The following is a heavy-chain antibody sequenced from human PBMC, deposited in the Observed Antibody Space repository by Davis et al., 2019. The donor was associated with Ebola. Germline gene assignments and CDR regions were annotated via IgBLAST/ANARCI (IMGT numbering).Heavy chain of an antibody. CDR2: IYPGDSDI. D-gene: IGHD3-9*01. J-gene: IGHJ4*02. Sequence: KVSCKASGYNFIYYWIGWVRHMPGKGLELMGIIYPGDSDIRYSPSFEGQVTISADRSISTAYLQWNSLKASDTATYYCTRRNDIFTGYQIERGFDYWGQGTLVTVSS. CDR3: TRRNDIFTGYQIERGFDY. CDR1: GYNFIYYW. V-gene: IGHV5-51*01.